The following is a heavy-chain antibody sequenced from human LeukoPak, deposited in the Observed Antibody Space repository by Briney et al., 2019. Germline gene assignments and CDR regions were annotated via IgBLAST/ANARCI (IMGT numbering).Heavy chain of an antibody. Sequence: GSSVKASCKASGGTFSSYAISWVRQAPGQGLEWMGRIIPILGIANYAQKFQGRVTITADKSTSTAYMELSSLRSEDTAVYYCARDLIKRHYDILTGPDAFDIWGQGTMVTVSS. CDR3: ARDLIKRHYDILTGPDAFDI. D-gene: IGHD3-9*01. J-gene: IGHJ3*02. V-gene: IGHV1-69*04. CDR1: GGTFSSYA. CDR2: IIPILGIA.